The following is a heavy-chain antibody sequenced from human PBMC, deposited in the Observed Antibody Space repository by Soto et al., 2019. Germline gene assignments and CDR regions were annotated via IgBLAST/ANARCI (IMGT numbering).Heavy chain of an antibody. V-gene: IGHV3-64*01. Sequence: GGSLRLSCAASGFTFSSYAMHWVRQAPGKGLEYVSGISSNGGSTYYANSVKGRFTISRDNSKNTLDLQMGSLRAEDMAVYYCARERYSVYNFDAFDIWGQGTMVTVSS. J-gene: IGHJ3*02. CDR3: ARERYSVYNFDAFDI. CDR2: ISSNGGST. CDR1: GFTFSSYA. D-gene: IGHD5-12*01.